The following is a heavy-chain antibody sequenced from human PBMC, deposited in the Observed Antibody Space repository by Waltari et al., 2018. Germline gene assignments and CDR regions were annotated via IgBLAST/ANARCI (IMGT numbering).Heavy chain of an antibody. V-gene: IGHV7-4-1*02. D-gene: IGHD3-9*01. CDR2: INTNTGNP. CDR1: GYTFTSYA. J-gene: IGHJ2*01. CDR3: ARDYYLTGYWTSNPNRYFDL. Sequence: QVQLVQSGSELKKPGASVKVSCKASGYTFTSYAMNWVRQAPGQGLEWMGWINTNTGNPTYAQGFTGRFVFSLDTSVSTAYLQISSLKAEDSAVYYCARDYYLTGYWTSNPNRYFDLWGRGTLVAVSS.